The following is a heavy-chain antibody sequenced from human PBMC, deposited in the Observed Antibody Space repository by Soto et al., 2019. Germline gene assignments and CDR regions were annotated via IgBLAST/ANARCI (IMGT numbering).Heavy chain of an antibody. CDR1: GFTFSSYS. Sequence: GGSLRLSCAASGFTFSSYSMNWVRQAPGKGLEWVSYISSSSSTIYYADSVKGRFTISRDNAKNSLYLQMNSLRAEDTAVYYCSGSRIAARPPYNWFDPWGQGTLVTVSS. CDR2: ISSSSSTI. D-gene: IGHD6-6*01. J-gene: IGHJ5*02. V-gene: IGHV3-48*01. CDR3: SGSRIAARPPYNWFDP.